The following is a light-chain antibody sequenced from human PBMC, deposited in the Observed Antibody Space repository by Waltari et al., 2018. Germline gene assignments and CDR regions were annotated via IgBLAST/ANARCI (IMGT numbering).Light chain of an antibody. V-gene: IGKV1-39*01. CDR1: PSISTY. CDR3: QQGYSSPPYT. CDR2: AAT. J-gene: IGKJ2*01. Sequence: DIQMTQSPSTLSASVGDRVTITCRASPSISTYLNWYQQKPGKAPSLLIFAATSLQSGVPSRFSGSGSGTEFTLTINNLHPEDFATYYCQQGYSSPPYTFGQGTKLLI.